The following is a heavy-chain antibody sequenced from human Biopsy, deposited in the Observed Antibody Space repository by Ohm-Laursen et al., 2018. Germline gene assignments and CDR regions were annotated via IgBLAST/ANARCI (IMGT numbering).Heavy chain of an antibody. J-gene: IGHJ4*02. V-gene: IGHV1-69*04. CDR1: GGPFNNHA. CDR3: ATDADGYYTEFDF. D-gene: IGHD5-24*01. Sequence: SVKVSCKASGGPFNNHAFSWVRQAPGQGLEWLGRIVPILGTINYAQRFQGRVALTADKSTGTAYMELNRLISDDTAVYYCATDADGYYTEFDFWGQGTLITVSS. CDR2: IVPILGTI.